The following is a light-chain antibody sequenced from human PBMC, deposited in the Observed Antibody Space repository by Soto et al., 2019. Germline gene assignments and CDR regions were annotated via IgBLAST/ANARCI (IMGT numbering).Light chain of an antibody. CDR2: EVS. V-gene: IGLV2-14*01. Sequence: QSALTQPASVSGSPGQAITISCSGSSSDVGGYNYVSWYQQHPGKAPKLMIYEVSNRPSGVSNRFSGSKSGNTASLTISGLQAEDEADYYCSSYTSSSHYVFGTGTKLPVL. J-gene: IGLJ1*01. CDR3: SSYTSSSHYV. CDR1: SSDVGGYNY.